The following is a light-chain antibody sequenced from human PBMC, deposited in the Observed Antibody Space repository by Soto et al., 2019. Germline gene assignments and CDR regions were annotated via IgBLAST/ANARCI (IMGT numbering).Light chain of an antibody. CDR3: SSYISSSTCV. CDR2: DVS. J-gene: IGLJ1*01. Sequence: QSALTQPASVSGSPGQSITISCTGTSSDIGRYNYVSWYQQYPGKAPKFMIYDVSNRPSGVSNRFSGSKSGNTASLTISGLQAEDEADYYCSSYISSSTCVFGTGTKVTVL. CDR1: SSDIGRYNY. V-gene: IGLV2-14*01.